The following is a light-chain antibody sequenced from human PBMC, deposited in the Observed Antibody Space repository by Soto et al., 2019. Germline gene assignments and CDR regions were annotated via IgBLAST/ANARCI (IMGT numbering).Light chain of an antibody. J-gene: IGKJ1*01. CDR3: QKYDSYSQT. V-gene: IGKV1-5*03. Sequence: DIQMTQSPSTLSASVGDRVTITCRASQSIGSWLAWYQQKPGKAPKLLIYKASSLESGVPSRFSGSGSGTEFTLTISSLQPDDFATYYCQKYDSYSQTFGQGTKVEIK. CDR2: KAS. CDR1: QSIGSW.